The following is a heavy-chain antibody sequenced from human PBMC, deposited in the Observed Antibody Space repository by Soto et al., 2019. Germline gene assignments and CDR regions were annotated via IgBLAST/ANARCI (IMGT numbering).Heavy chain of an antibody. Sequence: SDTLSLTCTVSGGSISSSSYYWGWIRQPPGKGLEWIGSIYYSGSTYYNPSLKSRVTISVDTSKNQFSLELSSVTAADTAVYYCARRLLQPRRYYYGMDVWGQGTTVT. D-gene: IGHD4-4*01. J-gene: IGHJ6*02. CDR2: IYYSGST. V-gene: IGHV4-39*01. CDR1: GGSISSSSYY. CDR3: ARRLLQPRRYYYGMDV.